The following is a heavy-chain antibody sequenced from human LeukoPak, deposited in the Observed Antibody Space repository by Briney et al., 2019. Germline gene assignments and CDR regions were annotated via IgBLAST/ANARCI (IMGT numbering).Heavy chain of an antibody. J-gene: IGHJ4*02. CDR2: IKEDGSEN. CDR1: GFTFSNHG. V-gene: IGHV3-7*03. CDR3: AHGDYFDY. D-gene: IGHD4-17*01. Sequence: GGSLRLSCAASGFTFSNHGMDWVRQAPGKGLEWVANIKEDGSENYSVDSVKGRFTISRDNAKNSLYLQMNSLRAEDTAVYYCAHGDYFDYWGQGTLVTVSS.